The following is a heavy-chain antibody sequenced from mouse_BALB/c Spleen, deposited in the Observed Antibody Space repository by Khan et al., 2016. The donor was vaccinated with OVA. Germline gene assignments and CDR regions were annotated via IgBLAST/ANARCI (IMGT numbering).Heavy chain of an antibody. CDR3: AKDPPYYAMDY. V-gene: IGHV2-6-5*01. CDR2: IRGGGSN. CDR1: GFSLTDYA. Sequence: QVQLKQSGPGLVAPSQSLSLTCTVSGFSLTDYAVSWIRQPPGKGLEWLGVIRGGGSNYYYSAIKSRLSISKDNSKSHVFLKMNSLQTDDAAMYYCAKDPPYYAMDYWGQGTSVTVSS. J-gene: IGHJ4*01.